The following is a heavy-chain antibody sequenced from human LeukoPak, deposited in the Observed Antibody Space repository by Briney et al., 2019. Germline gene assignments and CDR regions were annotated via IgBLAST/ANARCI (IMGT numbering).Heavy chain of an antibody. D-gene: IGHD5-24*01. V-gene: IGHV1-46*01. Sequence: ASVKVSCKASGYTFTSYYMHWVRQAPGQGLEWMGIINPSGGSTSYAQKFQGRVTMTRDMSTSTVYMELSSLRSEDTAVYYCAREVVRMATREGNWFDPWGQGTLVPVSS. CDR2: INPSGGST. CDR3: AREVVRMATREGNWFDP. J-gene: IGHJ5*02. CDR1: GYTFTSYY.